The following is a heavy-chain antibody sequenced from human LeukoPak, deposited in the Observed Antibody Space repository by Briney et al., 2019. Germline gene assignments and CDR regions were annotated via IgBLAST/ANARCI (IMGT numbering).Heavy chain of an antibody. Sequence: ASVKVSCTASGYTFTSYYMHWVRQAPGQGLEWMGIINPSGGSTSYAQKFQGRVTMTRDTSTSTVYMELSSLRSEDTAVYYCARVPRRYSSGGGKIDYWGQGTLVTVSS. CDR2: INPSGGST. D-gene: IGHD6-19*01. CDR1: GYTFTSYY. V-gene: IGHV1-46*01. J-gene: IGHJ4*02. CDR3: ARVPRRYSSGGGKIDY.